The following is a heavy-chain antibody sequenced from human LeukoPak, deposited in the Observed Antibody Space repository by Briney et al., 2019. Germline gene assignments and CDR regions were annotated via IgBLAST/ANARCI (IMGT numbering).Heavy chain of an antibody. J-gene: IGHJ6*03. V-gene: IGHV3-30*04. Sequence: GGSLRLSCAASGFTLSNYAMHWVRQAPGKGLEWVAFITYDGSNKDYADVVKGRFTICRDNSKNTLYLQMNSLSAEDTALYYCARDGYFGSDSVTGAGALGDYYMDVWGKGTTVTVSS. CDR3: ARDGYFGSDSVTGAGALGDYYMDV. D-gene: IGHD3-9*01. CDR2: ITYDGSNK. CDR1: GFTLSNYA.